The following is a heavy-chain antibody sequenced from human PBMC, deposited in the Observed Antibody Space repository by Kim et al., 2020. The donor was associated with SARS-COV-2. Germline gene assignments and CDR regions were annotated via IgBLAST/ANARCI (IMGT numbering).Heavy chain of an antibody. J-gene: IGHJ3*01. V-gene: IGHV3-9*01. Sequence: PGNGLEWVSCNSWNNVYIGYVDSVKSRFTIYGDNAKNSLYLQMNSRRAEDTALYYCAHDLASRGNAFDLWGKGTMVTIS. CDR2: NSWNNVYI. CDR3: AHDLASRGNAFDL. D-gene: IGHD4-4*01.